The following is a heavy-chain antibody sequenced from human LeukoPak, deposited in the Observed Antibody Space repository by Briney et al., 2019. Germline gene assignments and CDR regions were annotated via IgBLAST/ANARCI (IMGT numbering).Heavy chain of an antibody. Sequence: GGSLRLSCAASGFPFGDYVMSWFRQAPGKGLEWVGFIRSIAYGGATEYAASVKGRFTISRDDSKSIAYLQMHSLKPEDTAVYYCVRDRVDHVVVVAATTTSYFDSWGQGTPVTVSS. J-gene: IGHJ4*02. CDR2: IRSIAYGGAT. V-gene: IGHV3-49*03. CDR1: GFPFGDYV. D-gene: IGHD2-15*01. CDR3: VRDRVDHVVVVAATTTSYFDS.